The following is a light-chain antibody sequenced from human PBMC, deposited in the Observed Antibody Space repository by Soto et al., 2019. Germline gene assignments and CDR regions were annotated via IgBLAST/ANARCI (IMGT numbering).Light chain of an antibody. CDR2: DAS. CDR1: QSISSW. Sequence: DMQMTQSPSTLSASVGDRVTITCRASQSISSWLAWYQQKPGEAPKLLIYDASSLESGVPSRFSGSGSGTEFTLTISSLQPDDFATYYCQQYNSYSTFGQGTKVDIK. V-gene: IGKV1-5*01. J-gene: IGKJ1*01. CDR3: QQYNSYST.